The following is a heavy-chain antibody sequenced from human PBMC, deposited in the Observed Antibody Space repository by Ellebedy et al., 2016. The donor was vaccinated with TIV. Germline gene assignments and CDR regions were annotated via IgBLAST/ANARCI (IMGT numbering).Heavy chain of an antibody. CDR1: GFTFSNYG. J-gene: IGHJ4*02. D-gene: IGHD3-22*01. CDR3: ARDAMIWIFDS. CDR2: IGNSDTK. Sequence: GESLKISCAASGFTFSNYGMHWVRQAPGKGLEWVSYIGNSDTKYYADSVRGRFTISRDKAKKSVYLQMNSLRVEDTGVYYCARDAMIWIFDSWGQGTLVTVSS. V-gene: IGHV3-48*01.